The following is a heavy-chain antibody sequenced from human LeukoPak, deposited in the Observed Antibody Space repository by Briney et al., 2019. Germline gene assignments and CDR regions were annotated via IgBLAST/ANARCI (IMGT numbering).Heavy chain of an antibody. CDR1: GYTFTSYY. CDR2: IIPSGGST. CDR3: ARWWDDGSGYSYLYGMDA. V-gene: IGHV1-46*01. D-gene: IGHD3-22*01. J-gene: IGHJ6*02. Sequence: ASVKVSCTASGYTFTSYYMHWVRPAPGQGLEWMGIIIPSGGSTSYAQKFQGRVTMTRDTSTSTVYMELSSLRSEDTAVYYCARWWDDGSGYSYLYGMDAWGQGTTVTVSS.